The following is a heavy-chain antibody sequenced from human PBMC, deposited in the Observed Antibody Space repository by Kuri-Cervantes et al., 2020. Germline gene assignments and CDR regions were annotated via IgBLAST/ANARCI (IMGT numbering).Heavy chain of an antibody. CDR2: IYYSGST. CDR1: GGSISGNY. Sequence: GSLRLSCSISGGSISGNYWSWIRQPPGKGLEWIGYIYYSGSTNYNPSLKSRVTISVDTSKNHFSLKLSSVTAADPAVYYCAREIDNGDYGWFNSWSQVTLVTVSS. D-gene: IGHD4-17*01. J-gene: IGHJ5*01. V-gene: IGHV4-59*01. CDR3: AREIDNGDYGWFNS.